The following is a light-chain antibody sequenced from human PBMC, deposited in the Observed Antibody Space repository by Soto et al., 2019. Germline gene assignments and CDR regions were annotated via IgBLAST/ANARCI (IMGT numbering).Light chain of an antibody. CDR3: FSFTTTSTHV. V-gene: IGLV2-14*01. CDR2: GVT. J-gene: IGLJ1*01. CDR1: RSDVGGYNY. Sequence: QSVLTQPASVSGSPGQSITISCTGTRSDVGGYNYVSWYQHHPGKAPKLLIYGVTNRPAEVSNRFSGSKSGITASLTISGLQSEDEAEYFCFSFTTTSTHVFGTGTKLTVL.